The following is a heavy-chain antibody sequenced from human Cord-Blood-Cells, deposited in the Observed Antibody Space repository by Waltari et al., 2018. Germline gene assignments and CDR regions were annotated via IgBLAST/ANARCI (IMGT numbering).Heavy chain of an antibody. Sequence: QVQLPLWGAGLLKPPETLSLTCVLHGGAFRSYSWSWIRQPPGKGLEWIGEINHSGSTNYNPSLKSRVTISVDTSKNQFSLKLSSVTAADTAVYYCARGPFEDYWGQGTLVTVSS. J-gene: IGHJ4*02. V-gene: IGHV4-34*01. CDR2: INHSGST. CDR3: ARGPFEDY. CDR1: GGAFRSYS.